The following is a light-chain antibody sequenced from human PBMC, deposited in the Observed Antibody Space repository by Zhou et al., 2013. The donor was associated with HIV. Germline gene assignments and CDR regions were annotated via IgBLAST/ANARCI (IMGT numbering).Light chain of an antibody. CDR1: QDINSY. V-gene: IGKV1-33*01. CDR3: LQYSGYPRT. J-gene: IGKJ1*01. Sequence: DIQMTQSPSFLSASVGDRVTITCQASQDINSYLNWFQQKSGQAPKLLIYDASNLEKGVPSRFSGSGSGTDFSFTISSLQPEDFATYYCLQYSGYPRTFGPRDRRW. CDR2: DAS.